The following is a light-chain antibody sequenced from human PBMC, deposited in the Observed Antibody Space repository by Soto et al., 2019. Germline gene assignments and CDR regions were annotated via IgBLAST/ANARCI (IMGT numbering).Light chain of an antibody. CDR3: QQAKSFPIL. J-gene: IGKJ5*01. CDR1: QDIGNW. V-gene: IGKV1-12*01. CDR2: SAS. Sequence: DIQVTQSPPSMAASVGYRVTITCRASQDIGNWMTWYQQKPGKAPKLLIYSASTLVRGVPSRFSGSGSGTEFTLTISGLQPEDSLTYYCQQAKSFPILFGQGTRLEIK.